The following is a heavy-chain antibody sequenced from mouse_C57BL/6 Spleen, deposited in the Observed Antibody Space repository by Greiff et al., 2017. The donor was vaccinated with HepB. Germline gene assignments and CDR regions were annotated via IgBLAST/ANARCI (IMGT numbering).Heavy chain of an antibody. V-gene: IGHV1-53*01. J-gene: IGHJ4*01. D-gene: IGHD1-1*01. CDR3: ARTAYYYGSSGDYYAMDY. CDR2: INPSNGGT. Sequence: QVQLQQPGTELVKPGASVKLSYKASGYTFTSYWMHWVKQRPGQGLEWIGNINPSNGGTNYNEKFKSKATLTVDKSSSTAYMQLSSLTSEDSAVYYCARTAYYYGSSGDYYAMDYWGQGTSVTVSS. CDR1: GYTFTSYW.